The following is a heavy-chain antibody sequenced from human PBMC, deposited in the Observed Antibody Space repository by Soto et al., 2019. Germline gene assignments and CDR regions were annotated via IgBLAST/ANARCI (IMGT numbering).Heavy chain of an antibody. CDR2: ISPYSGNT. CDR3: AMVDNYVTPTPQDV. V-gene: IGHV1-18*01. Sequence: QVQLVQSGDEVRKPGSSVKVACKASGYIFVNYEWMGWISPYSGNTHYASKVQGRLTMTTDTSTNTAYMDLGSLTSDDTAVYYCAMVDNYVTPTPQDVWGQGTTVTVSS. J-gene: IGHJ6*02. D-gene: IGHD3-16*01. CDR1: GYIFVNY.